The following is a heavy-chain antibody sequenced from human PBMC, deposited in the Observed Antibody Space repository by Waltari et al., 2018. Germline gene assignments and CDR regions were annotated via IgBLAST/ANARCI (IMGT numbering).Heavy chain of an antibody. CDR3: ARAFCSGGSCYSEDF. D-gene: IGHD2-15*01. CDR2: INPNRGDS. Sequence: QVQLVQSGAEVKKPGASVKVSCKASGYTFTAYYMHWVRPDPGQGLEWMGRINPNRGDSNYAQKFQGRVTMTRDTSISTAYMELSRLRFDDTAVYYCARAFCSGGSCYSEDFWGQGTLVIVSS. V-gene: IGHV1-2*06. CDR1: GYTFTAYY. J-gene: IGHJ4*02.